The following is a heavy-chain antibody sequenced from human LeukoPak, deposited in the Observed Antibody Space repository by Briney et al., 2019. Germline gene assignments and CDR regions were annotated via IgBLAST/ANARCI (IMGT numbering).Heavy chain of an antibody. V-gene: IGHV1-46*01. Sequence: ALVKVSCKASGYTFTSYYMHWVRQAPGQGLEWMGIINPSGGSTSYAQKFQGRVTMTRDTSTSTVYMELSSLRSEDTAVYYCARGYYDSSGYYHDAFDIWGQGTMVTVSS. J-gene: IGHJ3*02. CDR3: ARGYYDSSGYYHDAFDI. CDR2: INPSGGST. D-gene: IGHD3-22*01. CDR1: GYTFTSYY.